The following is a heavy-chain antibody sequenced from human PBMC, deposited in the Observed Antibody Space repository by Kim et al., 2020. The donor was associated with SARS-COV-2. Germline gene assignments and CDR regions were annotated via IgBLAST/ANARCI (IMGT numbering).Heavy chain of an antibody. J-gene: IGHJ5*02. V-gene: IGHV4-39*01. CDR2: IYYSGST. Sequence: SETLSLTCTVSGGSISSSSYYWGWIRQPPGKGLEWIGSIYYSGSTYYNPSLKSRVTISVDTSKNQFSLKLSSVTAADTAVYYCARVISGRDSAYNWFDPWGQGTLVTVSS. CDR3: ARVISGRDSAYNWFDP. CDR1: GGSISSSSYY. D-gene: IGHD1-26*01.